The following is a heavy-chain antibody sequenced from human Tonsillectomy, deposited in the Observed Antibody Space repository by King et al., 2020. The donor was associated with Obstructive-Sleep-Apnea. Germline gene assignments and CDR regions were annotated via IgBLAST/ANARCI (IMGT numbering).Heavy chain of an antibody. CDR1: GFTLDLYA. J-gene: IGHJ6*02. D-gene: IGHD4-23*01. CDR2: FSLDTDRI. Sequence: VQLVESGGGLVQPGGSLRLSCEVSGFTLDLYAMHWVRQAPGKGLEWVSGFSLDTDRIDYADSVKGRFTVSRDKAKNSLYLQMNSLRPEDTALYYCGKDITPGGMDVSGQGTTVTVSS. V-gene: IGHV3-9*01. CDR3: GKDITPGGMDV.